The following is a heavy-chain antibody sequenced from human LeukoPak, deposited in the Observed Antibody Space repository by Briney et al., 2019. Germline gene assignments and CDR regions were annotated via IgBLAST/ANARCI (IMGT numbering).Heavy chain of an antibody. CDR3: ARRYYYDSSGYAFDY. D-gene: IGHD3-22*01. CDR1: GFTFSSYA. J-gene: IGHJ4*02. Sequence: PGGSLRLSCAASGFTFSSYAMHWVRQAPGKGLEWVAVISYDGSNKYYADSVKGRFTISRDNSKNTLYLQMNSLRAEDTAVYYCARRYYYDSSGYAFDYWGQGTLVAVSS. V-gene: IGHV3-30*04. CDR2: ISYDGSNK.